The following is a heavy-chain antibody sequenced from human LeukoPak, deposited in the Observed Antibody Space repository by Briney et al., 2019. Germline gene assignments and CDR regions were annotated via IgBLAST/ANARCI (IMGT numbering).Heavy chain of an antibody. Sequence: SETLSLTCTVSGYSISNGSYWDWIRQPPGRGLEWIGNIYRGGSTSYNPSLKSRVTISGDTSKNKFSLKMNCVTAATTAVYYCARRHSSGWFYYWGQGTLVTVSS. CDR1: GYSISNGSY. D-gene: IGHD6-19*01. V-gene: IGHV4-38-2*02. CDR2: IYRGGST. CDR3: ARRHSSGWFYY. J-gene: IGHJ4*02.